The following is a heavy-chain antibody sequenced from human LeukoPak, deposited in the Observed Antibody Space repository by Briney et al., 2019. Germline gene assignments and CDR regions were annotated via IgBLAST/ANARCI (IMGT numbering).Heavy chain of an antibody. D-gene: IGHD3-16*01. CDR3: ARELRTFDS. V-gene: IGHV3-7*01. CDR1: GFTFSSYW. J-gene: IGHJ4*02. CDR2: IKHNGDEL. Sequence: PGGPLRLSCAASGFTFSSYWMTWVRQARGRGLVWVANIKHNGDELNYVDSVEDRFTISRDNAKNSLYLHMTGLRAEDTAVYYCARELRTFDSWGQGTLVTVSS.